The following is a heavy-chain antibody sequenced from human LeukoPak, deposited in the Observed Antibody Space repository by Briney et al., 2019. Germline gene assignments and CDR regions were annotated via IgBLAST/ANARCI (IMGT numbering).Heavy chain of an antibody. J-gene: IGHJ4*02. Sequence: ASVKVSCKASGYTITNNYMHWVRQAPGQGLEWMGWINTNTGNPTYAQGFTGRFVFSLDTSVSTAYLQISSLKAEDTAVYYCARDPYDSNDFRGDYWGQGTLVTVSS. V-gene: IGHV7-4-1*02. CDR1: GYTITNNY. CDR2: INTNTGNP. D-gene: IGHD3-22*01. CDR3: ARDPYDSNDFRGDY.